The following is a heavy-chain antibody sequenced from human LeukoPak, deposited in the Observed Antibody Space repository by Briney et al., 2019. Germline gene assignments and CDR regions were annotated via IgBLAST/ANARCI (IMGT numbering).Heavy chain of an antibody. CDR3: ARTQPLDCGGDCYHRIEEYYFDY. Sequence: SVKVSCKASGGTFSSYAISWVRQAPGQELEWMGGIIPIFGTANYAQRFQGRVTITTDESTSTAYMELSSLRSEDTAVYYCARTQPLDCGGDCYHRIEEYYFDYWGQGTLVTVSS. J-gene: IGHJ4*02. D-gene: IGHD2-21*02. CDR2: IIPIFGTA. V-gene: IGHV1-69*05. CDR1: GGTFSSYA.